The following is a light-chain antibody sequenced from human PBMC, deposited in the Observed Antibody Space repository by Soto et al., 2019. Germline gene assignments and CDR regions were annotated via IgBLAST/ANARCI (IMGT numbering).Light chain of an antibody. CDR2: DAS. Sequence: EIQMTQSPSTLSASVGDSVTITCRASQNIRNWLAWYQQKPGKAPNPLIYDASSWNSGVPARFSGSGSGTEFTLTISNLQPDDFATYYCQQYNTYSTFGQGTRLEIK. J-gene: IGKJ5*01. CDR1: QNIRNW. V-gene: IGKV1-5*01. CDR3: QQYNTYST.